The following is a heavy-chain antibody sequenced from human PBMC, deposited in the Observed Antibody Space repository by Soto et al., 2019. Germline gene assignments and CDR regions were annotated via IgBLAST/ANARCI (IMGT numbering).Heavy chain of an antibody. D-gene: IGHD2-2*02. CDR3: ARPDCSSTSCYNGVAFDI. J-gene: IGHJ3*02. CDR2: IDPSDSYT. Sequence: GESLKISCNGSGYIFTNYWISWVRQMPGKGLEWMGRIDPSDSYTNYSPSFQGHVTISADKSISTAYLQWSSLKASDTAMYYCARPDCSSTSCYNGVAFDIWGQGTMVTVSS. V-gene: IGHV5-10-1*01. CDR1: GYIFTNYW.